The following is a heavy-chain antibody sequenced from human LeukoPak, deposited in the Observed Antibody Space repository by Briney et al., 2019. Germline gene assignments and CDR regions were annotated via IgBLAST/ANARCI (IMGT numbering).Heavy chain of an antibody. V-gene: IGHV4-31*03. CDR1: GGSISSGGYY. J-gene: IGHJ4*02. Sequence: SETLSLTCTVSGGSISSGGYYWSWIRQHPGKGLEWIGYIYYSGSTYYNPSLKSRVTISVDTSKNQLSLKLSSVTAADTAVYYCARVLEDILTGSAAVSYFDYWGQGTLVTVSS. D-gene: IGHD3-9*01. CDR2: IYYSGST. CDR3: ARVLEDILTGSAAVSYFDY.